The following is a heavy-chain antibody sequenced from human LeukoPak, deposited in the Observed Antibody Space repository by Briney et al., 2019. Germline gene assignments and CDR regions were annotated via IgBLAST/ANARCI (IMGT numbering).Heavy chain of an antibody. CDR1: GGSISSYY. CDR2: IYYSGST. J-gene: IGHJ4*02. Sequence: PSETLSLTCTVSGGSISSYYWSWIRQPPGKGLEWIGYIYYSGSTNYNPSLKSRVTISVDTSKNQFSLKLSSVTAADTAVYYCARATIAAAANIWGQGTLVTVSS. D-gene: IGHD6-13*01. V-gene: IGHV4-59*08. CDR3: ARATIAAAANI.